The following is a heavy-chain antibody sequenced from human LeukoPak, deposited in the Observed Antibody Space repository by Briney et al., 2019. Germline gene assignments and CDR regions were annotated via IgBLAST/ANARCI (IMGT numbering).Heavy chain of an antibody. CDR2: ISGSGGST. CDR1: GFTFSSYA. D-gene: IGHD3-22*01. CDR3: AKDESVYYYDSSGYYYAPFFDY. V-gene: IGHV3-23*01. J-gene: IGHJ4*02. Sequence: GGSVRLSCAASGFTFSSYAMSWVRQAPGKGLEWVSAISGSGGSTYYADSVKGRFTISRDNSKNTLYLQMNSLRAEDMAVYYCAKDESVYYYDSSGYYYAPFFDYWGQGTLVTVSS.